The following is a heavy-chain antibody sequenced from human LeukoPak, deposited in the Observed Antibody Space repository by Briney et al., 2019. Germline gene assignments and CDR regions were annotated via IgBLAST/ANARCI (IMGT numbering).Heavy chain of an antibody. CDR3: ASDTMVRGVYDY. CDR1: GYIFTRHG. Sequence: ASVKVSCKASGYIFTRHGINWMRQAAGLGLERMGWMNPNSGNTGYAEKFQGRVTVTRNTSISTAYMELSSLRSEDTAVYFCASDTMVRGVYDYWGQGTLVTVSS. D-gene: IGHD3-10*01. J-gene: IGHJ4*02. CDR2: MNPNSGNT. V-gene: IGHV1-8*01.